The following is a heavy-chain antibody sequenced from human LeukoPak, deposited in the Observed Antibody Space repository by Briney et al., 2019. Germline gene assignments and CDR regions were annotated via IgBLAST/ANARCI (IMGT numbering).Heavy chain of an antibody. CDR2: ISAYNGNT. Sequence: ASVKVSCKASGYTFTTYAIHWVRQAPGQRPEWMGWISAYNGNTNYAQKLQGRVTMTTDTSTSTAYMELRSLRSDDTAVYYCARVERYFDWLLSGYDYWGQGTLVTVSS. CDR3: ARVERYFDWLLSGYDY. CDR1: GYTFTTYA. D-gene: IGHD3-9*01. J-gene: IGHJ4*02. V-gene: IGHV1-18*01.